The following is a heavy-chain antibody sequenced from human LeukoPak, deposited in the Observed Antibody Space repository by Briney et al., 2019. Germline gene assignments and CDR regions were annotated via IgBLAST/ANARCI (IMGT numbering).Heavy chain of an antibody. CDR2: MYISGST. D-gene: IGHD1-26*01. J-gene: IGHJ4*02. Sequence: SETLSLTCTVSGVSVTNYYGAWIRQPAGKGLEWIGRMYISGSTNYTPSLKSRVTISIDKTKNEFSLRLRSVTAADTAVYYCARDYLVGAPLDSWGQGTLVTVSP. CDR3: ARDYLVGAPLDS. CDR1: GVSVTNYY. V-gene: IGHV4-4*07.